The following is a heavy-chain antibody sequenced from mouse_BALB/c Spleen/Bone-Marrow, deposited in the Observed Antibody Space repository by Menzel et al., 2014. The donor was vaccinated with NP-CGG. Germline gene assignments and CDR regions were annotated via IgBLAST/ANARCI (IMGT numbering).Heavy chain of an antibody. J-gene: IGHJ4*01. CDR3: ARALGDGYYYAMDY. CDR1: GYTFTSYW. Sequence: VQLQESGAELVKPGAPVKLSCKASGYTFTSYWMNWMKQRPGRGLEWIGRIDPSDSEIHYNQKFKDKATLTVDKSSSTAYIQLSSLTSEDSAVYYCARALGDGYYYAMDYWGQGTSVTVSS. CDR2: IDPSDSEI. D-gene: IGHD2-3*01. V-gene: IGHV1-74*04.